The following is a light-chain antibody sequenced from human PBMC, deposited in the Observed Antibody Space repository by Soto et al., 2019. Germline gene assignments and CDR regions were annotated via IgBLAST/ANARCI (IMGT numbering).Light chain of an antibody. Sequence: EVVLTQSPDTLSLSPGETATLSCRASQSLRATYVAWYQQRPGQAPRLLIYGASFRATGIPARFSGRGSGTDFTLNISRLEPEDFAVYYCQQYVTSPRTFGQGTKVEIK. V-gene: IGKV3-20*01. CDR1: QSLRATY. CDR3: QQYVTSPRT. J-gene: IGKJ1*01. CDR2: GAS.